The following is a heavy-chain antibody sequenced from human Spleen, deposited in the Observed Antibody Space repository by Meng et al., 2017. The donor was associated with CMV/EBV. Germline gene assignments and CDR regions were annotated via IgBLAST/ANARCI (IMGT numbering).Heavy chain of an antibody. V-gene: IGHV4-31*02. J-gene: IGHJ4*02. CDR1: GSISSGGYY. D-gene: IGHD3-10*01. CDR3: AREDGSGSYGNYYFDY. CDR2: IYYNGNT. Sequence: GSISSGGYYWSWIRQHPGKGLEWIGYIYYNGNTYYNPSLKSRVTISVDTSKNQFSLRLNSVTAADTAVYYCAREDGSGSYGNYYFDYWGQGTLVTVSS.